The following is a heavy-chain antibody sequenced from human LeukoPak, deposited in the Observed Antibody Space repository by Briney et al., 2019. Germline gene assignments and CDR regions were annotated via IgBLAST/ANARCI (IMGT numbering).Heavy chain of an antibody. CDR1: GGSFSGYY. V-gene: IGHV4-34*01. CDR3: ARSGVIAVAGH. Sequence: SETLSLTCAVYGGSFSGYYWSWIRQPPGKGLEWIGEINHSGSTNYNPSLKSRVTISVDTSKNQFSLKLSSVTAADTAVYYCARSGVIAVAGHWGQGTLVTVSS. D-gene: IGHD6-19*01. J-gene: IGHJ4*02. CDR2: INHSGST.